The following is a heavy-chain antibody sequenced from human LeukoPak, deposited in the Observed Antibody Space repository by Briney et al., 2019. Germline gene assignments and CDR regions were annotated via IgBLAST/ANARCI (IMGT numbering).Heavy chain of an antibody. CDR1: GYNFTSYW. D-gene: IGHD2-2*01. CDR3: ARLMGCSSTSCNNWFDP. J-gene: IGHJ5*02. Sequence: GESLKISCKGSGYNFTSYWIGWVRQMPGKGLEWMGIIYPGDSDTRYSPSFQGQVTISADKSISTAYLQWSSLKASDTAMYYCARLMGCSSTSCNNWFDPWGQGTLVTVSS. V-gene: IGHV5-51*01. CDR2: IYPGDSDT.